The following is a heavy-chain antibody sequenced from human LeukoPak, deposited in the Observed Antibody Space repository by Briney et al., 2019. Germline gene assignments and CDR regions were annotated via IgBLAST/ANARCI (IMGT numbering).Heavy chain of an antibody. CDR3: AVKIQLWSYFDY. D-gene: IGHD5-18*01. CDR1: GYSISSGFY. CDR2: IYRSGTT. J-gene: IGHJ4*02. V-gene: IGHV4-38-2*01. Sequence: HSETLSLTCAVSGYSISSGFYWGWIRQPPGKGLEWIGSIYRSGTTYYNPSLKSRVTISVDTSKNQFSLKLSTVTAADTAVYYCAVKIQLWSYFDYWGQGTLVTVSS.